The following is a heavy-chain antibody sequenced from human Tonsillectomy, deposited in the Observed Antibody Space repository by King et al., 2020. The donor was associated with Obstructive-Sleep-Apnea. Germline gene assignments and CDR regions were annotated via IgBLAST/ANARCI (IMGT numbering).Heavy chain of an antibody. CDR3: ASATPYYDILSYYFDY. Sequence: VQLVESGGGLVQPGGSLRLSCAASGFTVSSNYMSWVRQAPGKGLEWVSVIYSGGSTYYADSVKGRFIISRAHSKNTLYLQMNSLRAEDKAVYYCASATPYYDILSYYFDYWGQGTLVTVSS. V-gene: IGHV3-66*01. D-gene: IGHD3-9*01. J-gene: IGHJ4*02. CDR2: IYSGGST. CDR1: GFTVSSNY.